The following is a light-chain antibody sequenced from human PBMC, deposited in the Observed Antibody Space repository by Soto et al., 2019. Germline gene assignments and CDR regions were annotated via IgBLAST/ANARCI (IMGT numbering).Light chain of an antibody. V-gene: IGKV3-11*01. J-gene: IGKJ4*01. CDR3: QQRSNWPLT. Sequence: TQSPSSLSASVGDRVTITCRASQSVSSYLAWYQQKPGQAPRLLIYDASNRATGIPARFSGSGSVTDFTLTISSLEPEDFAVYYCQQRSNWPLTFGGGTKVEIK. CDR2: DAS. CDR1: QSVSSY.